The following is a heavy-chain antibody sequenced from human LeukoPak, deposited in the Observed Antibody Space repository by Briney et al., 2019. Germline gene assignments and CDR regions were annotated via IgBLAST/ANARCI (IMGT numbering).Heavy chain of an antibody. V-gene: IGHV1-18*01. CDR2: ISAYNGNT. CDR3: ARSWPDHDAFDI. CDR1: GYTFTSYG. J-gene: IGHJ3*02. Sequence: GASVKVSCKASGYTFTSYGISWVRQAPGQGLEWMGWISAYNGNTNYAQKFQGRVTMTRDTSISTAYMELSRLRSDDTAVYYCARSWPDHDAFDIWGQGTMVTVSS. D-gene: IGHD5-12*01.